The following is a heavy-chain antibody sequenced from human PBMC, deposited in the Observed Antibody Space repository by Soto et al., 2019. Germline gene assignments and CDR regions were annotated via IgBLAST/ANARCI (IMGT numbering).Heavy chain of an antibody. Sequence: GGSLRLSCAASGFTFDDYTMHWVRQAPGKGLEWVSLISWDGGSTYYADSVKGRFTISRDNSKNSLYLQMNSLRTEDTALYYCAKELPYDILTGPKGGYFDYWGQGTLVTVSS. J-gene: IGHJ4*02. CDR3: AKELPYDILTGPKGGYFDY. V-gene: IGHV3-43*01. CDR2: ISWDGGST. CDR1: GFTFDDYT. D-gene: IGHD3-9*01.